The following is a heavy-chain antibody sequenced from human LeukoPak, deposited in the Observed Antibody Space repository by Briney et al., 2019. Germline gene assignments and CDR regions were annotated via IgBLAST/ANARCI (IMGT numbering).Heavy chain of an antibody. J-gene: IGHJ6*03. CDR1: GGSISSSSYY. Sequence: SETLSLTCTVSGGSISSSSYYWGWIRQPPGKGLEWIGGIYYSGSTYYNPSLKSRVTISVDTSKNQFSLKLSSVTAADTAVYYCARDPEYYYYMDVWGKGTTVTVSS. CDR2: IYYSGST. V-gene: IGHV4-39*07. CDR3: ARDPEYYYYMDV.